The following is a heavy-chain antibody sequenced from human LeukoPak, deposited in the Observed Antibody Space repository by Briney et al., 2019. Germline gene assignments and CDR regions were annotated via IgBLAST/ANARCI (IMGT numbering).Heavy chain of an antibody. V-gene: IGHV3-33*01. CDR1: GITFSIYG. Sequence: GGSLRPSCAASGITFSIYGMHWVSQAPGTGLGWVAVISSDGSNIYYADSVKGRFTISRDNSRNTLYLQMNSLRPDATALYYCATLYTSGWYCDYWGQGTLVTVSS. CDR2: ISSDGSNI. J-gene: IGHJ4*02. D-gene: IGHD6-25*01. CDR3: ATLYTSGWYCDY.